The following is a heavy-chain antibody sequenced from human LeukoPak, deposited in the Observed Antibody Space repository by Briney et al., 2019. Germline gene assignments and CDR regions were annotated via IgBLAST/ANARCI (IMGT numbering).Heavy chain of an antibody. CDR2: ISGSGGST. D-gene: IGHD3-16*01. CDR1: GFTFSSYA. Sequence: GGSLRLSCAASGFTFSSYAMSWVRQAPGKGLEWVTGISGSGGSTYYADSVKGRFTISRDNSKNTLYVQLNSLRGEDTAVYYCARGGYNLPRLEYWGQGTLVTVSS. CDR3: ARGGYNLPRLEY. J-gene: IGHJ4*02. V-gene: IGHV3-23*01.